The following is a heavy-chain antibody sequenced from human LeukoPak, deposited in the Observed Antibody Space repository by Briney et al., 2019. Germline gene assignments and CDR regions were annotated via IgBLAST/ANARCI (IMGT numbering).Heavy chain of an antibody. J-gene: IGHJ6*03. CDR1: GFTFSIYW. CDR3: VRGPVYYYYMDV. V-gene: IGHV3-74*01. CDR2: INSDETSS. Sequence: GGSLRLSCEASGFTFSIYWMHWVRQVPGQGLVWVSQINSDETSSTYADSVKGRFTISRDNAKNTLYLQMNSLRAEDTAVYYCVRGPVYYYYMDVWGKGTTVTVSS.